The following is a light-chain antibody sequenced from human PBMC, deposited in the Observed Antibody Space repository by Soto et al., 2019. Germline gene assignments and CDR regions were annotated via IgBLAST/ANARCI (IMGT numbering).Light chain of an antibody. Sequence: DIQMTQSPSSLSASVGDRVTIACQASQDISNYLNWYQQKPGKAPKLLIYDASSLQSGIPSRFSGGGSGTDFTFTISSLQPEDIATYYCQQYESLPLTFGGGTKVEIK. CDR1: QDISNY. V-gene: IGKV1-33*01. CDR2: DAS. CDR3: QQYESLPLT. J-gene: IGKJ4*01.